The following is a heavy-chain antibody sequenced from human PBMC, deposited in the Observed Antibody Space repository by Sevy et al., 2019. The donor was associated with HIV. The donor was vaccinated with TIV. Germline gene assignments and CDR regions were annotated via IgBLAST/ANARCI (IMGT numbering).Heavy chain of an antibody. J-gene: IGHJ3*02. CDR3: AREFGRDAFDI. CDR2: ITGSGNII. V-gene: IGHV3-48*03. CDR1: GFTFSNYE. D-gene: IGHD1-26*01. Sequence: GGSLRLSCVASGFTFSNYEMDWVRQAPGKGLEWVSYITGSGNIIYYADSVKGRFTISRDNAKNSLNLQMNSLRTEDTAIHYCAREFGRDAFDIWGQGTMVTVS.